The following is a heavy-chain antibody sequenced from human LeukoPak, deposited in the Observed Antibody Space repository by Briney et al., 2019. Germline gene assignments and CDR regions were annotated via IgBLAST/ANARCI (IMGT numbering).Heavy chain of an antibody. Sequence: GGSLRLSCAASGFTFSSYGMHWVRQYPGKGLEWVADISYDGSNKYYADSVKGRFTISRDNSKNTLYLQMNSLRAEDTAVYYCAKDWGIAAAGSLFDYWGQGTLVTVSS. V-gene: IGHV3-30*18. CDR3: AKDWGIAAAGSLFDY. D-gene: IGHD6-13*01. CDR2: ISYDGSNK. CDR1: GFTFSSYG. J-gene: IGHJ4*02.